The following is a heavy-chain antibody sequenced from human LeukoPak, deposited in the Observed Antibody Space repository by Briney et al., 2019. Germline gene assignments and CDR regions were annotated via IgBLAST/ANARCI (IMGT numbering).Heavy chain of an antibody. D-gene: IGHD6-19*01. Sequence: PSETLSLTCTVSGGSISSSSYYWGWIRQPPGKGLEWIESIYYSGSTYYNPSLKSRVTISVDTSKNQFSLKLSSVTAADTAVYYCARLLTGWSPTRPNFDYWGQGTLVTVSS. CDR3: ARLLTGWSPTRPNFDY. J-gene: IGHJ4*02. V-gene: IGHV4-39*01. CDR1: GGSISSSSYY. CDR2: IYYSGST.